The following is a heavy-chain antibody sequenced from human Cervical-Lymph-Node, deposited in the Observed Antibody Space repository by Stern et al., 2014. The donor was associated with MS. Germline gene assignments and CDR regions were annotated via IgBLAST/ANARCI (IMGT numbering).Heavy chain of an antibody. Sequence: QMQLVQSGGGVVQPGESLRLPCVASGFSFSSYGMHWVRQAPGRGLEWLAIISYDGDLKYYADSVEGRFPISRDNSKNTLYLQMTNLTTEDSALYYCARGGGYNSAWAFDSWGQGTLVTVSS. CDR3: ARGGGYNSAWAFDS. V-gene: IGHV3-30*03. D-gene: IGHD6-19*01. CDR1: GFSFSSYG. CDR2: ISYDGDLK. J-gene: IGHJ4*02.